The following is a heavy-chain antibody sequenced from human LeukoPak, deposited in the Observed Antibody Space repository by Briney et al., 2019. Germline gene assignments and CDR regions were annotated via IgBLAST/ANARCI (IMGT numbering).Heavy chain of an antibody. J-gene: IGHJ4*02. Sequence: GGSLRLSRAASGFTFSSYGMHWVRQAPGKGLEWVAFIRYDGSNKYYADSVKGRFTISRDNSKNTLYLQMNSLRAEDTAVYYCAKDLLIDGLTDYLFDYWGQGTLVTVSS. CDR1: GFTFSSYG. V-gene: IGHV3-30*02. CDR2: IRYDGSNK. CDR3: AKDLLIDGLTDYLFDY. D-gene: IGHD3-9*01.